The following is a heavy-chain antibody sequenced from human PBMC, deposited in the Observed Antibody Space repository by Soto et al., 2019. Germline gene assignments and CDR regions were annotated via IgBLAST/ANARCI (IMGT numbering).Heavy chain of an antibody. CDR3: ASPTYSSGSDY. CDR1: GGSFSGYY. Sequence: QVQLQQWGAGLLKPSETLSLTCAVYGGSFSGYYWSWIRQPPGKGQEWIGEINHSGSTNYNPSLKSRVTISVDTSKNQFSLKLSSVTAADTAVYYCASPTYSSGSDYWGQGTLVTVSS. J-gene: IGHJ4*02. D-gene: IGHD6-19*01. CDR2: INHSGST. V-gene: IGHV4-34*01.